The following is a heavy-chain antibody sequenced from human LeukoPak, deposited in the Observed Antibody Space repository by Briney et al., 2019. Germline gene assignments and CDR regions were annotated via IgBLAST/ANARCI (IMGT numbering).Heavy chain of an antibody. CDR2: ISSSSSSYI. Sequence: GGSLRLSCAASGFTFSSYSMNWVRQAPGKGLEWVSSISSSSSSYIYYADSVKGRFTISRDNAKNSLYLQMNSLRAEDTAVYYCARDRDGYNYFDYWGQGTLVTVSS. V-gene: IGHV3-21*01. J-gene: IGHJ4*02. CDR3: ARDRDGYNYFDY. CDR1: GFTFSSYS. D-gene: IGHD5-24*01.